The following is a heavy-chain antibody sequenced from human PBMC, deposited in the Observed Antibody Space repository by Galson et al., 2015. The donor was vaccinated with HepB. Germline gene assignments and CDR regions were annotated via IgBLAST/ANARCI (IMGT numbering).Heavy chain of an antibody. J-gene: IGHJ1*01. CDR1: GYTLTELS. D-gene: IGHD2-15*01. CDR2: FDPEDGET. Sequence: SVKVSCKVSGYTLTELSMHWVRQAPGKGLEWMGGFDPEDGETIYAQKFQGRVTMTEDTSTDTAYMELSSLRSEDTAVYYCATDSGYCSGGSCRGYFQHWGQGTLVTVSS. V-gene: IGHV1-24*01. CDR3: ATDSGYCSGGSCRGYFQH.